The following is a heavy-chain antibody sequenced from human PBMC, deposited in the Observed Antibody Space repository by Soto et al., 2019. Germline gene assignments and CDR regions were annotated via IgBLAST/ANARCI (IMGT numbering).Heavy chain of an antibody. CDR3: AKGKTSGWYYFDS. J-gene: IGHJ4*02. CDR1: GFTFSNYA. Sequence: GGSLRLSCSASGFTFSNYAMSWFRQAPGKGLEWVSGISASGRDTYYADSVKDRFTISRDSSKNTLYLQMNSLRAEDTAMYYCAKGKTSGWYYFDSWGQGTRVTVSS. V-gene: IGHV3-23*01. CDR2: ISASGRDT. D-gene: IGHD6-19*01.